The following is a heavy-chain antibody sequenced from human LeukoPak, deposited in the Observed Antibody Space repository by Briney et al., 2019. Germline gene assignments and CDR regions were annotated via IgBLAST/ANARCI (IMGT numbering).Heavy chain of an antibody. D-gene: IGHD6-19*01. CDR3: ASFAYSSGWYS. Sequence: PGGSLRLSCAASGFTFSNYWMHWLRQAPGKGLVWVSRINSDGSSTSYADSVKGRFAISRDNAKNTLYLQMNSLRAEDTAVYYCASFAYSSGWYSWGQGTLVTVSS. CDR2: INSDGSST. CDR1: GFTFSNYW. J-gene: IGHJ4*02. V-gene: IGHV3-74*01.